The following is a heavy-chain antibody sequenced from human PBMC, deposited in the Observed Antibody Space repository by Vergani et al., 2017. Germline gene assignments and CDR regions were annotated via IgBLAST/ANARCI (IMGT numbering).Heavy chain of an antibody. D-gene: IGHD3-9*01. Sequence: QVQLVQSGAEVKKPGASVKVSCKASGYTFTGYYMHWVRQAPGQGLEWMGWINPNSGGTNYAQKFQGRVTMTRDTSISTAYMELSSLRSDDTAVYYCAREGQGDDILTGYYYFDYWGQGTLVTVSS. CDR1: GYTFTGYY. J-gene: IGHJ4*02. V-gene: IGHV1-2*02. CDR3: AREGQGDDILTGYYYFDY. CDR2: INPNSGGT.